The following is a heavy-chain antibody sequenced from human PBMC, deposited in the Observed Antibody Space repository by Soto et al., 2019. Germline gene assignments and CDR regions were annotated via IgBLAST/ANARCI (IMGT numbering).Heavy chain of an antibody. CDR1: GGSFSGYY. CDR2: INHSGST. Sequence: QVQLQQWGAGLLKPSETLSLTCAVYGGSFSGYYWSWIRQPPGKGLEWIGEINHSGSTNYNPSLKSRVTISVDTSKNQCSLKLSSVTAADTAVYYCARGQQLALWGQGTLVTVSS. CDR3: ARGQQLAL. V-gene: IGHV4-34*01. J-gene: IGHJ4*02. D-gene: IGHD6-13*01.